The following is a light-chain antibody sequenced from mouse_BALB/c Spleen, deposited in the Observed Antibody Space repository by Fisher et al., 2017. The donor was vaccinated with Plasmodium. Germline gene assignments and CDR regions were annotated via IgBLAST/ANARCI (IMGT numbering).Light chain of an antibody. J-gene: IGKJ5*01. Sequence: DIVLTQSTLSLPVSLGDQASISCRSSQSLVHSYGDTYLHWYLQKPGQSPKLLIYEVSNRFSGVPDRLSGSGSGTDFTIKNSRVEAEDLGVYFCFQSTHLPLTFGAGTKLEL. CDR1: QSLVHSYGDTY. CDR3: FQSTHLPLT. V-gene: IGKV1-110*01. CDR2: EVS.